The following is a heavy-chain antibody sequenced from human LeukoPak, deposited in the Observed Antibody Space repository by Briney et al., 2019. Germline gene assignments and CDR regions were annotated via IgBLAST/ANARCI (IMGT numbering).Heavy chain of an antibody. CDR3: ARIDSSGYYGVFDY. J-gene: IGHJ4*02. Sequence: WASVKVSCKASGGTFSSYAISWVRQAPGQGLEWMGGIIPIFGTANYAQKFQGRVTITADESTSTAYMELSSLRSEDTAVYYCARIDSSGYYGVFDYWGQGTLVTVSS. V-gene: IGHV1-69*13. D-gene: IGHD3-22*01. CDR2: IIPIFGTA. CDR1: GGTFSSYA.